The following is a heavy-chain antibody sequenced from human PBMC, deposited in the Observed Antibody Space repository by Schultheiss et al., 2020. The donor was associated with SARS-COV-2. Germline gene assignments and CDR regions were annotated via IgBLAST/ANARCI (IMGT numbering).Heavy chain of an antibody. V-gene: IGHV3-23*01. D-gene: IGHD6-6*01. CDR1: GFTFSRYA. Sequence: GGSLRLSCAASGFTFSRYALHWVRQAPGKGLEWVSAISGSGGSTYYADSVKGRFTISRDNSKNTLYLQMNSLRAEDTAVYYCAKGGQLVGGYFDYWGQGTLVTVSS. CDR3: AKGGQLVGGYFDY. J-gene: IGHJ4*02. CDR2: ISGSGGST.